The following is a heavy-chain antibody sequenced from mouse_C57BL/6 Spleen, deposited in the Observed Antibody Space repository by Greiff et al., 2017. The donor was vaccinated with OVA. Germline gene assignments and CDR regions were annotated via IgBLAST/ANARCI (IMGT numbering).Heavy chain of an antibody. D-gene: IGHD3-2*02. J-gene: IGHJ4*01. CDR1: GFTFSDYY. Sequence: EVMLVESEGGLVQPGSSMKLSCTASGFTFSDYYMAWVRQVPEKGLEWVANINYDGSSTYYLDSLKSRFIISRDNAKNILYLQMSSLKSEDTATYYCARGGSSGHYYAMDYWGQGTSVTVSS. CDR3: ARGGSSGHYYAMDY. V-gene: IGHV5-16*01. CDR2: INYDGSST.